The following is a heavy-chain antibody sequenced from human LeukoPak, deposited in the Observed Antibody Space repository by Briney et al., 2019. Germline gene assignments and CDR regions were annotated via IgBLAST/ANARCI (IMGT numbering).Heavy chain of an antibody. CDR3: AKGAELRYFDWLWYYYYMDV. CDR1: GFTFSSYA. Sequence: AGGSLRLSCAASGFTFSSYAMSWVRQAPGKGLEWVSAISGSGGSTYYADSVKGRFTISRDNSKNTLYLQMNSLRAEDTAVYYCAKGAELRYFDWLWYYYYMDVWGKGTTVTVSS. V-gene: IGHV3-23*01. D-gene: IGHD3-9*01. CDR2: ISGSGGST. J-gene: IGHJ6*03.